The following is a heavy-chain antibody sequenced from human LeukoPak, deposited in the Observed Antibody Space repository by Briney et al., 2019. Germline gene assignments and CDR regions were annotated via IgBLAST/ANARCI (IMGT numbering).Heavy chain of an antibody. V-gene: IGHV4-59*01. Sequence: SETLSLTCTVSGGSISSYYRSWIRQPPGKGLEWIGYIYHSGSTNYNPSLKSRVTISADTSKDQFSLKLASVTAADTAVYYCATGYSSTWYYFDYWGQGTLVTVSS. D-gene: IGHD6-13*01. J-gene: IGHJ4*02. CDR1: GGSISSYY. CDR2: IYHSGST. CDR3: ATGYSSTWYYFDY.